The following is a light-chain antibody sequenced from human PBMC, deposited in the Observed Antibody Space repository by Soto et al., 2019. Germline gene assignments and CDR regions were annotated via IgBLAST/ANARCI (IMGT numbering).Light chain of an antibody. J-gene: IGKJ2*03. Sequence: EIVLTQSPATLSLSPGERATLSCRASQSISYSLAWYQQKPGQAPRLLIHDASSRVTGVPARFSGSGSETDFTLTIRSLQPEDFATYYCQHGYVAPYSFGQGTKVDI. CDR2: DAS. CDR3: QHGYVAPYS. CDR1: QSISYS. V-gene: IGKV3-11*01.